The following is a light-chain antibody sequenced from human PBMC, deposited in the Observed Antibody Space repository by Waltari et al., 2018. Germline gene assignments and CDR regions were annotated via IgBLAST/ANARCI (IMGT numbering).Light chain of an antibody. J-gene: IGLJ3*02. CDR3: QAWDSSTACGV. CDR2: QDS. CDR1: QLGDKY. V-gene: IGLV3-1*01. Sequence: SYELTQPPSVSVSPGQTASITCPGDQLGDKYACWYQQKPGPSPVLVIYQDSKRPSGIPERFSGSNSGNTATLTISGTQAMDEADYYCQAWDSSTACGVFGGGTKLTVL.